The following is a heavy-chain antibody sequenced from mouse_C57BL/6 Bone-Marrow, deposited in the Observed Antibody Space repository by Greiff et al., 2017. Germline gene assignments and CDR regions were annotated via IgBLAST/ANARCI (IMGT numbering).Heavy chain of an antibody. J-gene: IGHJ1*03. V-gene: IGHV1-55*01. D-gene: IGHD1-1*01. CDR3: ARGVRYPDWYFDV. Sequence: VQLQQPGAELVKPGASVKMSCKASGYTFTSYWITWVKQRPGQGLEWIGDIYPGSGSTNYNEKFKSKATLTVDTSSSTAYMQLSSLTSEDSAVYYCARGVRYPDWYFDVWCTGTTVTVAS. CDR1: GYTFTSYW. CDR2: IYPGSGST.